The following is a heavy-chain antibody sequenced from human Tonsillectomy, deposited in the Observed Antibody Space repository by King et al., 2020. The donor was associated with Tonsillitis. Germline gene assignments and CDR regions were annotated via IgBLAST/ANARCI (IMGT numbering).Heavy chain of an antibody. Sequence: VQLVESGAEVKKPGSSVKVSCKASGGTFSSYAISWVRQAPGQGLEWMGGIIPIFGTANYAQKFQGRVTITADESTSTAYMELSSLRSEDTAVYYCAREGVGYRVKQQWLPPQHSYWYFDLWGRGTLVTVSS. CDR2: IIPIFGTA. V-gene: IGHV1-69*01. J-gene: IGHJ2*01. D-gene: IGHD6-19*01. CDR1: GGTFSSYA. CDR3: AREGVGYRVKQQWLPPQHSYWYFDL.